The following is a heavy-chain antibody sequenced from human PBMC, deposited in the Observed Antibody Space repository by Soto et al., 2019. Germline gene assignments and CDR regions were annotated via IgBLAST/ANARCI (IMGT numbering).Heavy chain of an antibody. J-gene: IGHJ5*02. V-gene: IGHV4-30-4*01. D-gene: IGHD2-21*02. CDR3: ARTMVVTQNWFDP. Sequence: SETLSLTCTVSGGSISSGDYYWSWIRQPPGKGLEWIGYIYYSGSTYYNPSLKSQVTISVDTSKKQISLKLNSMNAADTAVYYCARTMVVTQNWFDPWGQGTLVTVSS. CDR2: IYYSGST. CDR1: GGSISSGDYY.